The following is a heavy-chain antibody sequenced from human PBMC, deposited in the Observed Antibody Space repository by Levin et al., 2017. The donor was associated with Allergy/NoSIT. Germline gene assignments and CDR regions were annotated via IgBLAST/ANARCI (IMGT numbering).Heavy chain of an antibody. CDR1: GFTFSSYG. V-gene: IGHV3-30*18. CDR2: ISYDGSNK. J-gene: IGHJ4*02. Sequence: GESLKISCAASGFTFSSYGMHWVRQAPGKGLEWVAVISYDGSNKYYADSVKGRFTISRDNSKNTLYLQMNSLRAEDTAVYYCAKVSEGADAVDYWGQGTLVTVSS. CDR3: AKVSEGADAVDY. D-gene: IGHD4/OR15-4a*01.